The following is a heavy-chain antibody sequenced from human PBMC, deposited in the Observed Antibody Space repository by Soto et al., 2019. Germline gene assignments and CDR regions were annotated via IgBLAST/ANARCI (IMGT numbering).Heavy chain of an antibody. J-gene: IGHJ4*02. CDR3: VKDHSGWFGEFDY. V-gene: IGHV3-64D*08. CDR2: ISSNGGST. D-gene: IGHD3-10*01. CDR1: GFTFSSYA. Sequence: GGSLRLSCSASGFTFSSYAMHWVRQAPGKGLEYVSAISSNGGSTYYADSVKGRFTISRDNSKNTLYLQMSSLRAEDTAVYYCVKDHSGWFGEFDYWGQGTLVTVSS.